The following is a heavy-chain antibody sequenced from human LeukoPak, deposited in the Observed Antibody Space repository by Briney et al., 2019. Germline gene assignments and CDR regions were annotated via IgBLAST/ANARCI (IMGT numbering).Heavy chain of an antibody. CDR1: GGSISSGIYY. CDR3: ARAEDDAFDI. J-gene: IGHJ3*02. Sequence: NPSEALSLTCTVSGGSISSGIYYWSWIRQPAGKGLEWIGRIYTSGSTNYNPSLKSRVTISVDTSKNQFSLKLSSVTAADTAVYYCARAEDDAFDIWGQGTMVTVSS. V-gene: IGHV4-61*02. CDR2: IYTSGST.